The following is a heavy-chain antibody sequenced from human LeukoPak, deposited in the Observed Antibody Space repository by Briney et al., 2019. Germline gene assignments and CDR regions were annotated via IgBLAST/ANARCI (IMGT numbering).Heavy chain of an antibody. CDR1: GFTFRTYW. CDR3: AKGSKAVLFTRDHYMDV. CDR2: IKQDGNEK. Sequence: GGSLRLSCAASGFTFRTYWMSWVRQAPGKGLEWVANIKQDGNEKYYVDSVKGRFTISRDNVKNSLDLQMNSLRAEDTAVYFCAKGSKAVLFTRDHYMDVWGKGTTVTISS. J-gene: IGHJ6*03. D-gene: IGHD6-19*01. V-gene: IGHV3-7*01.